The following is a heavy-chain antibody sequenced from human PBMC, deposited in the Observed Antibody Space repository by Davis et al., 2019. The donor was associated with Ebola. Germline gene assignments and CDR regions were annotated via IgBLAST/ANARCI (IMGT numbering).Heavy chain of an antibody. CDR1: GGSFSGYY. J-gene: IGHJ5*02. CDR2: IYYSGST. Sequence: MPSETLSLTCAVYGGSFSGYYWSWIRQHPGKGLEWIGYIYYSGSTYYNPSLKSRVTISVDTSKNQFSLKLSSVTAADTAVYYCAAYLGWFDPWGQGTLVTVSS. V-gene: IGHV4-59*08. CDR3: AAYLGWFDP. D-gene: IGHD3-16*01.